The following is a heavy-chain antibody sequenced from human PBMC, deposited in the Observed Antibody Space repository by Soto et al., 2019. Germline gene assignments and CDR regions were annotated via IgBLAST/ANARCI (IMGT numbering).Heavy chain of an antibody. CDR1: GFSFGTYT. CDR3: ATHLIGGRLQSTFDL. CDR2: LSDSVGTT. Sequence: GSLRLSCAVSGFSFGTYTVNWVRQAPGMGLEWVSGLSDSVGTTHYAYSVKGRFTISRDKSKNTLYLQMNNLRAEDTAVYYCATHLIGGRLQSTFDLWGQGTHVTVSS. D-gene: IGHD6-25*01. V-gene: IGHV3-23*01. J-gene: IGHJ4*02.